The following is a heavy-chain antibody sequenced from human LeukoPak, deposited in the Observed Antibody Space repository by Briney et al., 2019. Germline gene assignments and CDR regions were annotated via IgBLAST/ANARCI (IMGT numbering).Heavy chain of an antibody. J-gene: IGHJ4*02. D-gene: IGHD6-6*01. V-gene: IGHV1-18*01. CDR1: GYTFTSYG. Sequence: ASVKVSCKASGYTFTSYGISWVRQAPGQGLEWMGWISAYNGNTNYAQKLQGRVTMTTDTSTSTAYMELRSLRSDVTAVYYCAREDDEYSSSSPFDYWGQGTLVTVSS. CDR3: AREDDEYSSSSPFDY. CDR2: ISAYNGNT.